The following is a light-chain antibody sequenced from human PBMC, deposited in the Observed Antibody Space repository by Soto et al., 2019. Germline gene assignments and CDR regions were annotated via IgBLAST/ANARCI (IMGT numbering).Light chain of an antibody. Sequence: DTVLTRSPGTLSLSPWESPNLSCRASQTISSSYLAWYQQKHGQAPRRLMYDASSRATGIPDRFSGIVSGTDCIITISSLQQEDGALYYCQQLGSSPITFGQGTRLEN. CDR2: DAS. CDR1: QTISSSY. CDR3: QQLGSSPIT. J-gene: IGKJ5*01. V-gene: IGKV3-20*01.